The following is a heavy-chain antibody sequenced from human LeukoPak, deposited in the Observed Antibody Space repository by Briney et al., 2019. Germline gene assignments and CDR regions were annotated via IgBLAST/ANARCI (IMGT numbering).Heavy chain of an antibody. V-gene: IGHV3-21*01. D-gene: IGHD3-22*01. CDR2: ISSSSSYI. Sequence: PGGSLRLSCAASGFTFSSYSMNWVRQAPGKGLEWVSSISSSSSYIYYADSVKGRFTISRDNAKNSLYLQMNSLRAEDTAVYYCARGGSPILFSSGYYSVDYWGQGTLVTVSS. CDR1: GFTFSSYS. J-gene: IGHJ4*02. CDR3: ARGGSPILFSSGYYSVDY.